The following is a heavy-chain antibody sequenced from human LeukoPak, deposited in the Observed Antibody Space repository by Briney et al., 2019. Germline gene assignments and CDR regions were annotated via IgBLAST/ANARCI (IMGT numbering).Heavy chain of an antibody. CDR1: GLSISSGRF. CDR2: VYESGTP. Sequence: PETLSLTCSVSGLSISSGRFWVWIRQPPGKGLEWLATVYESGTPFYNPSLKSRLTISVDSPRNQFSLRLTSLTAADTAVYYCAKSNGYGLVDIWGQGTMVTVSS. V-gene: IGHV4-38-2*02. CDR3: AKSNGYGLVDI. D-gene: IGHD3-10*01. J-gene: IGHJ3*02.